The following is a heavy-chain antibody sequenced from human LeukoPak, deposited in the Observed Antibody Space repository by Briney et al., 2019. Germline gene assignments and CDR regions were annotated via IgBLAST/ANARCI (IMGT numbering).Heavy chain of an antibody. CDR2: INHSGST. V-gene: IGHV4-34*01. CDR3: ATRGFWATNRFDY. Sequence: SETLPLTCAVYGGSFSGYYWSWIRQPPGKGLEWIGEINHSGSTNYNPSLKSRVTISVDTSKNQFSLKLSSVTAADTAVYYCATRGFWATNRFDYWGQGTLVTVSS. J-gene: IGHJ4*02. CDR1: GGSFSGYY. D-gene: IGHD3-3*01.